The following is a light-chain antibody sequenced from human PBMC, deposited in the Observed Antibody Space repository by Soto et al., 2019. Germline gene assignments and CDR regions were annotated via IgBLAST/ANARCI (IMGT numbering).Light chain of an antibody. Sequence: EIVLTQSPGTLSLSPGEGATLSCRASQSVSSSYLAWYQQKPGQAPRLLIYGASSRATGIPDRFSGSGSGTEFTLTISSLQPDDFATYYCQQYNSYPWTFGQGTKVDI. CDR1: QSVSSSY. CDR2: GAS. CDR3: QQYNSYPWT. J-gene: IGKJ1*01. V-gene: IGKV3-20*01.